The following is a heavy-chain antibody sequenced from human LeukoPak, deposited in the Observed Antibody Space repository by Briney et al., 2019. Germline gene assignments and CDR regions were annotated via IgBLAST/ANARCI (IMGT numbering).Heavy chain of an antibody. V-gene: IGHV4-39*01. D-gene: IGHD6-19*01. Sequence: SETLSLTCTVSGGSISSSSYYWGWIRQPPGKGLEWIGSIYYSGSTYYNPSLKCRVTISVDTSKNQFSLKLDSVTAADTAVYYCARQLTSSGWDTAFDIWGQGTMVTVSS. J-gene: IGHJ3*02. CDR3: ARQLTSSGWDTAFDI. CDR2: IYYSGST. CDR1: GGSISSSSYY.